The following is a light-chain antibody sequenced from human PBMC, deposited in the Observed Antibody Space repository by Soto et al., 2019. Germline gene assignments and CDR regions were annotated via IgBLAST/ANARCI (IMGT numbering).Light chain of an antibody. CDR1: EPFNSPY. CDR3: QQYGSPLT. Sequence: VLTQSPATLSLSPGERATLSCTTNEPFNSPYLAWYQQKPGQAPRLLIYGASNRATGIPDRFSRSGSGADFTLTISRLEPEDFAVYYCQQYGSPLTFGGGTKVEI. V-gene: IGKV3-20*01. J-gene: IGKJ4*01. CDR2: GAS.